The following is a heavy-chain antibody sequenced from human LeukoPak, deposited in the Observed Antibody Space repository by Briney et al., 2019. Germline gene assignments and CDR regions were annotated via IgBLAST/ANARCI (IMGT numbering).Heavy chain of an antibody. J-gene: IGHJ4*02. Sequence: GGSLRLSCVASSFTFTDYYISWVRQAPGKGLEWVANIEQDGSDKFYLDSVKGRFTISRDNAKSSVYLQMNSLRVEDSAVYYCATDSPSDYWGQGTLVTVSS. CDR1: SFTFTDYY. CDR2: IEQDGSDK. CDR3: ATDSPSDY. D-gene: IGHD2-15*01. V-gene: IGHV3-7*03.